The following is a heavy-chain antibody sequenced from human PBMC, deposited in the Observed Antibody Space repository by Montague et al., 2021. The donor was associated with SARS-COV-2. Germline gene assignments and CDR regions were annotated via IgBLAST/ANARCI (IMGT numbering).Heavy chain of an antibody. CDR1: DGSLSNYY. CDR3: ARSWGQWLLWGYYFDY. Sequence: SETLSLTCAIYDGSLSNYYWNWIRQPPGKGLECIGEINRGGNTNXNPSLKSRVTISVDTSKNQFSLKLSSVTAADTAVYYCARSWGQWLLWGYYFDYWGQGTLVTVSS. D-gene: IGHD6-19*01. V-gene: IGHV4-34*01. CDR2: INRGGNT. J-gene: IGHJ4*02.